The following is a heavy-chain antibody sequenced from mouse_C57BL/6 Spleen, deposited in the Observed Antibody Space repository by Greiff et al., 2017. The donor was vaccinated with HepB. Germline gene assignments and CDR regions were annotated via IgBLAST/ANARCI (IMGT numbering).Heavy chain of an antibody. J-gene: IGHJ4*01. V-gene: IGHV10-1*01. D-gene: IGHD3-2*02. CDR2: IRSKSNNYAT. CDR3: VRQGGTAQATLDY. Sequence: EVKLMESGGGLVQPKGSLKLSCAASGFSFNTYAMNWVRQAPGKGLEWVARIRSKSNNYATYYADSVKDRFTISRDDSESMLYLQMNNLKTEDTAMYYCVRQGGTAQATLDYWGQGTSVTVSS. CDR1: GFSFNTYA.